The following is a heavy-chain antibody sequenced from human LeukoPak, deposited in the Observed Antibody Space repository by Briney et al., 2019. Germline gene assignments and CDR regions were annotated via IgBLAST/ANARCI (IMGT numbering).Heavy chain of an antibody. J-gene: IGHJ6*03. CDR2: ISSSGST. V-gene: IGHV4-61*02. CDR1: GDSISSGDYY. CDR3: ARDRDVTGPYYYYMDV. Sequence: PSETLSLTCTVSGDSISSGDYYWSWIRQPAGKGLEWIGRISSSGSTNYNPSLKSRVTISVDTSKNQFSLKLSSVTAADTAVYYCARDRDVTGPYYYYMDVWGKGTTVTISS. D-gene: IGHD2-21*01.